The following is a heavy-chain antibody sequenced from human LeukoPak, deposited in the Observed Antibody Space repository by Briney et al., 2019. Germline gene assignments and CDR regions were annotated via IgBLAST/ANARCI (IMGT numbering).Heavy chain of an antibody. CDR1: GFTFSNAW. D-gene: IGHD2-2*01. V-gene: IGHV3-15*01. CDR2: IKSKTDGGTT. CDR3: TTSIYQLLWISDY. Sequence: PGGSLRLSCAASGFTFSNAWMSWVRQAPGKGLEWVGRIKSKTDGGTTDYAAPVKGRFTISRDDSKNTLYLQMNSLKTEDTAVYYCTTSIYQLLWISDYWGQGTLVTVSS. J-gene: IGHJ4*02.